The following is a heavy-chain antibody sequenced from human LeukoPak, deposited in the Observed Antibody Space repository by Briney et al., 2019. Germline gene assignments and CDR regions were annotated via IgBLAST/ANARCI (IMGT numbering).Heavy chain of an antibody. CDR3: ARVPRITMVRGVFDY. J-gene: IGHJ4*02. CDR2: ISSSGSTI. CDR1: GFTFSSYA. D-gene: IGHD3-10*01. V-gene: IGHV3-48*03. Sequence: PGGSLRLSCAASGFTFSSYAMSWVRQAPGKGLEWVSYISSSGSTIYYADSVKGRFTISRDNAKNSLYLQMNSLRAEDTAVYYCARVPRITMVRGVFDYWGQGTLVTVSS.